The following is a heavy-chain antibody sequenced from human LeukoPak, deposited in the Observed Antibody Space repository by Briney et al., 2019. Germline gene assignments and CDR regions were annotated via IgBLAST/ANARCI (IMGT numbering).Heavy chain of an antibody. CDR1: GGSISSSSYY. D-gene: IGHD5-18*01. Sequence: PSETLSLTCTVSGGSISSSSYYWGWIRQPLGKGLEWIGSIYYSGSTYYNPSLKSRVTISVDTSKNQFSLKLSSVTAADTAVYYCGSGYSYGYDYWGQGTLVTVSS. CDR2: IYYSGST. J-gene: IGHJ4*02. V-gene: IGHV4-39*07. CDR3: GSGYSYGYDY.